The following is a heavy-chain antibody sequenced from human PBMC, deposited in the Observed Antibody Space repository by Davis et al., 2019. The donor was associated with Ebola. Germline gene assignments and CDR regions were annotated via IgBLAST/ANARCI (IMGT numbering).Heavy chain of an antibody. V-gene: IGHV4-59*08. D-gene: IGHD1-14*01. CDR1: GGSISSYY. J-gene: IGHJ6*02. Sequence: PSETLSLTCTVSGGSISSYYWSWIRQPPGKGLEWIGYIYYSGSTNYNPSLKSRVTISVDTSKNQFSLKLSSVTAADTAVYYCARHPGRSGGMDVWGQGTTVTVSS. CDR3: ARHPGRSGGMDV. CDR2: IYYSGST.